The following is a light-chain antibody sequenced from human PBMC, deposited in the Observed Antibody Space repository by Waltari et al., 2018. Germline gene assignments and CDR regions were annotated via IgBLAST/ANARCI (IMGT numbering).Light chain of an antibody. V-gene: IGLV2-8*01. CDR3: SSYGGGDDYV. CDR1: TRDFGRYHH. J-gene: IGLJ1*01. CDR2: EVN. Sequence: QSALTQPPSASASPGPPLTIPSTGTTRDFGRYHHVFWYQQHPGKVPKLILYEVNKRPSGVPDRFSGSKSDKTAFLTVSGLQAEDEADYYCSSYGGGDDYVFGAGTKVTVL.